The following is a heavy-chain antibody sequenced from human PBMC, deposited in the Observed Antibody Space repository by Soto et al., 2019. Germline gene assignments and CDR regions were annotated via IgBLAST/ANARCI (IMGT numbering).Heavy chain of an antibody. J-gene: IGHJ6*02. V-gene: IGHV1-69*01. D-gene: IGHD2-2*02. CDR3: ARRAYYTGTSHHPITYYYYGMDV. Sequence: QVQLVQSGAEVKKPGSSVKVACKASGGTFSSYAISWVRQAPGQGLEWMGGIIPIFGTANYAQKFQGRVTITAHESTRPAYRELSSLGSEDTAVYYCARRAYYTGTSHHPITYYYYGMDVWGQGNTVTVSS. CDR1: GGTFSSYA. CDR2: IIPIFGTA.